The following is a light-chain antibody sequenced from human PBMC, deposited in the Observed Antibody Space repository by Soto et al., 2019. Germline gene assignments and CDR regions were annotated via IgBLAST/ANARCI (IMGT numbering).Light chain of an antibody. V-gene: IGLV1-44*01. CDR2: SNN. Sequence: QSVLTQPPSASGTPGQRVTISCSGSSSNIGSNTVNWYQQLPGTAPKLLIYSNNQRPSVVPDRFSGSKSGTSASLAISGLQSEDEADDYCAAWDDSLNGSAVFGGGTQLTVL. J-gene: IGLJ7*01. CDR1: SSNIGSNT. CDR3: AAWDDSLNGSAV.